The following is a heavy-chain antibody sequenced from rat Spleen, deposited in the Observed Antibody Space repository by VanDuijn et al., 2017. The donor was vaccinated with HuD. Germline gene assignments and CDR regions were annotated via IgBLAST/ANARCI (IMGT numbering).Heavy chain of an antibody. V-gene: IGHV5-25*01. Sequence: EVQLVESGGGLVQPGRSLKLSCAASGFTFSNYDMAWVRQAPTKGLEWVASISTSGGSTYYRDSVKGRFTVSRDNAKSTLYLQMDSLRSEDTATYYCARREGYDYYVMDAWGQGASVTVSS. J-gene: IGHJ4*01. D-gene: IGHD1-7*01. CDR2: ISTSGGST. CDR3: ARREGYDYYVMDA. CDR1: GFTFSNYD.